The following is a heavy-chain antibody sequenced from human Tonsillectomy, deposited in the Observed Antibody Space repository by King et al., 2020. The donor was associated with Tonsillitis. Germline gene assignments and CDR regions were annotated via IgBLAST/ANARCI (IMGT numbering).Heavy chain of an antibody. CDR1: GGTFSSYA. V-gene: IGHV1-69*04. J-gene: IGHJ3*02. CDR3: VRDGYSVGGLHAAFDS. D-gene: IGHD5/OR15-5a*01. Sequence: VQLVQSGTEVKKPGSSVKVSCKSSGGTFSSYAISWVRQATGQGLEWMGRIIPSVDIAYYAQKLQGRITITADKSTSTTYMELSSLRAEDTAVYYCVRDGYSVGGLHAAFDSWGEGTVVTVSS. CDR2: IIPSVDIA.